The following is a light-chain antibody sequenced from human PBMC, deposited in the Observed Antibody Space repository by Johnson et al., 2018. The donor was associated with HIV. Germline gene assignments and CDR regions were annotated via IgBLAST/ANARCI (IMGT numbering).Light chain of an antibody. Sequence: QSVLTQSPSVSAAPGQKVTISCSGSSSNIGNNYVSWYQQLPGTAPKLLIYDNNKRPSGIPDRFSGSKSGTSATLGINGLQTGDEADYYCGTWDNSLSVYVFGTGTKVTVL. J-gene: IGLJ1*01. CDR1: SSNIGNNY. CDR3: GTWDNSLSVYV. V-gene: IGLV1-51*01. CDR2: DNN.